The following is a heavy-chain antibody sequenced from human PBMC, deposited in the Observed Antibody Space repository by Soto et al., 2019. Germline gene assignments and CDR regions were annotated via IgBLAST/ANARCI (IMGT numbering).Heavy chain of an antibody. J-gene: IGHJ6*02. CDR3: TRCGIRYHSIGYYLGIDGMDV. D-gene: IGHD3-22*01. CDR1: GGTFNSYD. CDR2: TIPMFGTT. V-gene: IGHV1-69*12. Sequence: QVQLVQSGAEVKKPESSVRVSCKASGGTFNSYDITWVRQAPGQGLEWMGGTIPMFGTTNYAEKFQGRVTISADESTNTAYMELSSLRSEDTAVYYCTRCGIRYHSIGYYLGIDGMDVWAQGTTVIVSS.